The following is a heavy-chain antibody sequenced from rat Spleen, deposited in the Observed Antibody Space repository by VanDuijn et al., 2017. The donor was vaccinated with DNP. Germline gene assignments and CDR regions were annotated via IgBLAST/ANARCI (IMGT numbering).Heavy chain of an antibody. CDR2: IISSGSSN. V-gene: IGHV5-31*01. J-gene: IGHJ1*01. Sequence: EVQLVESGGDLVQPGRSLKLYCVVSGFTVNNFWMAWIRRVPGKGLEWVASIISSGSSNYYPNSVKGRFTNTSDNAKNTLYLQMNSLRSEDTATYYCARAKYSSHYWYFDFWGPGTMVTVSS. D-gene: IGHD1-2*01. CDR1: GFTVNNFW. CDR3: ARAKYSSHYWYFDF.